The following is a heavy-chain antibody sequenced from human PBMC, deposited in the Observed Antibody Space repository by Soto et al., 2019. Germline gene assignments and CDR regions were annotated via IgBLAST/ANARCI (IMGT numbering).Heavy chain of an antibody. CDR3: ASSNIAAAGFCYYGMDV. CDR1: GGSISSSSYY. D-gene: IGHD6-13*01. Sequence: SETLSLTCTVSGGSISSSSYYWGWIRQPPGKGLEWIGSIYYSGSTYYNPSLKSRVTISVDTSKNQFSLNLSSVTAADTAVYYCASSNIAAAGFCYYGMDVWGQGTTVTVSS. J-gene: IGHJ6*02. V-gene: IGHV4-39*07. CDR2: IYYSGST.